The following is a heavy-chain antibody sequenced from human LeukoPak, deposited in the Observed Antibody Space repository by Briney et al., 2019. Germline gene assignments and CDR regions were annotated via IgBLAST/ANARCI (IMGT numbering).Heavy chain of an antibody. CDR1: GGSISSYF. CDR3: ARDNGYSYGIDY. Sequence: SETLSLICSVSGGSISSYFWSWLRQAPGKGLEWVGYALYTGSTEYNPALKSRVTISLDTSNNQFSLRLSSVTAADTAVYYCARDNGYSYGIDYWGQGRLVTVSS. D-gene: IGHD5-18*01. J-gene: IGHJ4*02. CDR2: ALYTGST. V-gene: IGHV4-59*01.